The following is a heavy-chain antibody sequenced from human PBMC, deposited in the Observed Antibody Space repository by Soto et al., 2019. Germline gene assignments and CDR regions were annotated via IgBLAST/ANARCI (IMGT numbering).Heavy chain of an antibody. CDR1: GFSFSTYA. V-gene: IGHV3-23*01. Sequence: GGSLTLSCAASGFSFSTYAMSWVRQAPGKGLEWVSAISGGGGSTYYADSVKGRFTISRDNSKNTLHLQMNSLRAEDTALYYCAKPASSYSWGNGPDYWGQGTLVTVSS. J-gene: IGHJ4*02. CDR2: ISGGGGST. D-gene: IGHD1-26*01. CDR3: AKPASSYSWGNGPDY.